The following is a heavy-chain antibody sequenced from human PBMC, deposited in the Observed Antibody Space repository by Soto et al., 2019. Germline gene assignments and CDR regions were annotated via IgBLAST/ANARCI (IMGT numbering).Heavy chain of an antibody. Sequence: QVQLVESRGGEVQPGGSLRLSCAASGFTFSRHAIHWVRLTPGRGLEWVLAISRDGSYIYYTDSVKGRFTVSRDNSKNTVFVQMNRLIPDDTALYFCARTRNGGVADSFDSWGQGTRVTVSS. D-gene: IGHD3-3*01. J-gene: IGHJ5*01. V-gene: IGHV3-30*04. CDR3: ARTRNGGVADSFDS. CDR1: GFTFSRHA. CDR2: ISRDGSYI.